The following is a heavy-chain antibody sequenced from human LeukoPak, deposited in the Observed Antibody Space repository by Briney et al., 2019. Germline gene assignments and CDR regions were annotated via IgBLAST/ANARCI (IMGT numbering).Heavy chain of an antibody. D-gene: IGHD3-22*01. V-gene: IGHV3-30*02. Sequence: GGSLRLSCAASGFTFSSYGMHWVRQAPGKGLEWVAFIGYDGSNKYYADSVKGRFTISRDNSKNTLYLQMNSLRAEDTAVHYCAKDHYDSSGYYLDYWGQGTLVTVSS. CDR1: GFTFSSYG. CDR2: IGYDGSNK. J-gene: IGHJ4*02. CDR3: AKDHYDSSGYYLDY.